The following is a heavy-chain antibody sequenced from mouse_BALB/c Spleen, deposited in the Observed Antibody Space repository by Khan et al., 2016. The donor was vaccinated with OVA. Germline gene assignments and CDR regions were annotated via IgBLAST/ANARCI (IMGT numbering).Heavy chain of an antibody. V-gene: IGHV9-2-1*01. Sequence: QIQLVQSGPELKKPGETVKISCKASGYTFTDYSMHWVKQAPGKGLKWMGWINTETGEPTYADDFKGRFAFSLETSASTAYLQINNLKNEDTATYFCARWLVRGNYYAMDYWGQGTSGTVSS. CDR1: GYTFTDYS. J-gene: IGHJ4*01. D-gene: IGHD2-3*01. CDR3: ARWLVRGNYYAMDY. CDR2: INTETGEP.